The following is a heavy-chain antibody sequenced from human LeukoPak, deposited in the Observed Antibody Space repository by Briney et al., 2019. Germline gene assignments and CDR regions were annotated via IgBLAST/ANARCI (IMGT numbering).Heavy chain of an antibody. Sequence: VASVKVSCKASGYTFTSYGISWVRQAPGQWLEWMGWISAYNGNTNYAQKLQGRVTMTTDTSTSTAYMELRSLRSDDTAVYYCARDSVPVWGSYRYYFDYWGQGTLVTISS. V-gene: IGHV1-18*01. CDR1: GYTFTSYG. D-gene: IGHD3-16*01. CDR2: ISAYNGNT. J-gene: IGHJ4*02. CDR3: ARDSVPVWGSYRYYFDY.